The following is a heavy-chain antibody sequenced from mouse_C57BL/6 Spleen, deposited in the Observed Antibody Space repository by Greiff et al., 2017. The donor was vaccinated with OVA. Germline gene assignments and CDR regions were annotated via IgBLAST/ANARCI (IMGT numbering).Heavy chain of an antibody. J-gene: IGHJ3*01. CDR3: ARSRGKGFAY. CDR1: GYTFTSYW. D-gene: IGHD1-3*01. CDR2: IYPSDSET. Sequence: QVQLKQPGAELVRPGSSVKLSCKASGYTFTSYWMDWVKQRPGQGLEWIGNIYPSDSETHYNQKFKDKATLTVDKSSSTAYMQLSSLTSEDSAVYYCARSRGKGFAYWGQGTLVTVSA. V-gene: IGHV1-61*01.